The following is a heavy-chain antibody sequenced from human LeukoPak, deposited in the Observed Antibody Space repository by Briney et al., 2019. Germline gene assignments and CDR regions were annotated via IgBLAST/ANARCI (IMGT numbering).Heavy chain of an antibody. D-gene: IGHD3-10*01. Sequence: PGGSLRLSCAASGFTFSSYAMHWVRQAPGKGLEWVAVISYDGSNKYYADSVKGRFTISRDNSKNTLYLQMNSLRAEGTAVYYCARVDYGSGSYFEWFDPWGQGTLVTVSS. CDR3: ARVDYGSGSYFEWFDP. CDR1: GFTFSSYA. V-gene: IGHV3-30-3*01. CDR2: ISYDGSNK. J-gene: IGHJ5*02.